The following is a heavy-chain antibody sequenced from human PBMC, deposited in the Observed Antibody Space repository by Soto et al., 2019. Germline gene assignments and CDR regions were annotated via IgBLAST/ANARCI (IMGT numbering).Heavy chain of an antibody. J-gene: IGHJ4*02. Sequence: QVQLVQSGAGVKKPGASVTVSCKVSGYTFTSYGISWVRQAPGQGLEWMGWISTSNGNTNYAQKLQGRVTMTTDTSTSTAYMELRSLRSDDTAVYYCARDVGNGYGYGYGYWGQGTLVTVSS. CDR1: GYTFTSYG. V-gene: IGHV1-18*01. CDR3: ARDVGNGYGYGYGY. D-gene: IGHD5-18*01. CDR2: ISTSNGNT.